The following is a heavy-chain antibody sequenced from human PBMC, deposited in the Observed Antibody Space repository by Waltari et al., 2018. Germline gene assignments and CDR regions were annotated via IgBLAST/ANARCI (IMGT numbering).Heavy chain of an antibody. D-gene: IGHD3-22*01. CDR1: GFRISDYY. J-gene: IGHJ4*02. Sequence: VRLVESGGTVVQPGGPLRLSCTASGFRISDYYMDWLRQAPGKGLEWVGRSRYRAKGYSTDYGASDEGRFTILRDEAKNSLYLQKDRLRPEDTAVYFCSRAVFSSGYYFLDHWGQGTPVMVSS. CDR3: SRAVFSSGYYFLDH. V-gene: IGHV3-72*01. CDR2: SRYRAKGYST.